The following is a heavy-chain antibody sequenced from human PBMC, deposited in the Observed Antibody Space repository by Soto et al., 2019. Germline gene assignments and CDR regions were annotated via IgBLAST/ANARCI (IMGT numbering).Heavy chain of an antibody. CDR3: ARHQGDITRIVVVITTIDY. CDR1: GGSISSSSYY. Sequence: SETLSLTCTVSGGSISSSSYYWGWIRQPPGKGLEWIGSIYYSGSTYYNPSLKSRVTISVDTSKNQFSLKLSSVTAADTAVYYCARHQGDITRIVVVITTIDYWGQGTLVTVSS. CDR2: IYYSGST. D-gene: IGHD3-22*01. V-gene: IGHV4-39*01. J-gene: IGHJ4*02.